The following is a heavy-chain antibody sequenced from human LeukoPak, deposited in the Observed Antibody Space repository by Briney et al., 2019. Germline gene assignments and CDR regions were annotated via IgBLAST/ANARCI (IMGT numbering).Heavy chain of an antibody. CDR3: ARATASSGYYLAPPGAYYFDY. Sequence: GASVKVSCKASGYTFTGYYMHWVRQAPGQGLEWMGWINPNSGGTNYAQKFQGRLTMTRNTTISTAYMELSRLRSDDTAVYYCARATASSGYYLAPPGAYYFDYWGQGTLVTVSS. V-gene: IGHV1-2*02. CDR1: GYTFTGYY. J-gene: IGHJ4*02. CDR2: INPNSGGT. D-gene: IGHD3-22*01.